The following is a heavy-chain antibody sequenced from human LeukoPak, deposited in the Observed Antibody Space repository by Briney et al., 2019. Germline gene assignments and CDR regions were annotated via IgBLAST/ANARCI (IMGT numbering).Heavy chain of an antibody. CDR3: ARDSLGYDSSGYYSY. CDR2: IYHSGST. CDR1: GGSISSSNW. Sequence: PSETLSLTCAVSGGSISSSNWWSWVRPPPGKGLEWIGEIYHSGSTNYNPSLKSRVTISVDKSKNQFSLKLSSVTAADTAVYYCARDSLGYDSSGYYSYWGQGTLVTVSS. D-gene: IGHD3-22*01. V-gene: IGHV4-4*02. J-gene: IGHJ4*02.